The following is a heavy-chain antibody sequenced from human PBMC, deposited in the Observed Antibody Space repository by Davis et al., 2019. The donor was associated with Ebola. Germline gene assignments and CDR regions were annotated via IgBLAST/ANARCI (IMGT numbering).Heavy chain of an antibody. J-gene: IGHJ4*02. D-gene: IGHD5-12*01. Sequence: GESLKISCAASGFTFSSYWMSWVRQAPGKGLEWVANIKQDGSEKYYVDSVKGRFTISRDNAKSSLYLQMNSLRAEDTAVYYCARVGVYSGYDYWGQGTLVTVSS. V-gene: IGHV3-7*03. CDR1: GFTFSSYW. CDR3: ARVGVYSGYDY. CDR2: IKQDGSEK.